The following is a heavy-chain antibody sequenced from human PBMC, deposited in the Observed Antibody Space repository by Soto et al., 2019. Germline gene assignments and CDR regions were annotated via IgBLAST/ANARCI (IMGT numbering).Heavy chain of an antibody. J-gene: IGHJ3*02. D-gene: IGHD3-16*01. CDR2: INPNSGGT. CDR3: ARDDLYGSHAFDI. Sequence: GASVKVSCKASGYTFTGYYMHWVRQAPGQGLEWMGWINPNSGGTNYAQKFQGRVTMTRGTSISTAYMELSRLRSDDTAVYYCARDDLYGSHAFDIWGQGTMVTV. CDR1: GYTFTGYY. V-gene: IGHV1-2*02.